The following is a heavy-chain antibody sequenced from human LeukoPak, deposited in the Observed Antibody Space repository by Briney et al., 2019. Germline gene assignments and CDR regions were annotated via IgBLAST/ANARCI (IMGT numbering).Heavy chain of an antibody. D-gene: IGHD5-12*01. V-gene: IGHV1-2*02. CDR2: INPNSGGT. CDR3: ARESLVATGYNWFDP. CDR1: GYTFTGYY. Sequence: ASVKVSCKASGYTFTGYYMHWVRQAPGQGLGWMGWINPNSGGTNYAQKFQGRVTMTRDKSISTAYLQWSSLKASDTAMYYCARESLVATGYNWFDPWGQGTLVTVSS. J-gene: IGHJ5*02.